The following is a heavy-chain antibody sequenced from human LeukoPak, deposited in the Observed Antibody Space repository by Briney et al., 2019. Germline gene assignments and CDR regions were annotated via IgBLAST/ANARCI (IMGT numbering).Heavy chain of an antibody. CDR3: ARHQVKRSWYSAFDI. CDR1: AGSFSGDS. D-gene: IGHD6-13*01. CDR2: VTRTGST. Sequence: PSETLSLTCVVSAGSFSGDSWSWIRQAPGKGLEWIGEVTRTGSTNYNPSLKSRVTISVDTSKNQFSLKLSSVTAADTAVYYCARHQVKRSWYSAFDIWGQGTMVTVSS. J-gene: IGHJ3*02. V-gene: IGHV4-34*01.